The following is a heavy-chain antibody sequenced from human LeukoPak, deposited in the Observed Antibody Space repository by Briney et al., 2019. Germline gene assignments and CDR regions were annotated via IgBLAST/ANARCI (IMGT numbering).Heavy chain of an antibody. CDR2: IWYDGSNK. Sequence: PGGSLRLSCAASGFTFSSYGMHWVRQAPGKGLEWVAVIWYDGSNKYYADSVKGRFTISRDNSKNTLYLQMNSLRAEDTAVYYCARDVRRGWELLYYFDYWGQGTLVTVSS. CDR1: GFTFSSYG. J-gene: IGHJ4*02. V-gene: IGHV3-33*01. D-gene: IGHD1-26*01. CDR3: ARDVRRGWELLYYFDY.